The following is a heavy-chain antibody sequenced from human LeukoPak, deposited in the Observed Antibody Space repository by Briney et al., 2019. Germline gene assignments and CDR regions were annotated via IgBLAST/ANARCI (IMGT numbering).Heavy chain of an antibody. J-gene: IGHJ6*02. D-gene: IGHD3-9*01. CDR3: AKVASLGMTYYDILTGYWVSGGYGMDV. CDR1: GFTFSSYA. Sequence: QTGGSLRLSCAASGFTFSSYAMSWVRQAPGKGLEWVSAISGSGGSTFYTDSVKGRFTISRDNSKNTLYLQMNSLRAEDTAVYYCAKVASLGMTYYDILTGYWVSGGYGMDVWGQGTTVTVSS. CDR2: ISGSGGST. V-gene: IGHV3-23*01.